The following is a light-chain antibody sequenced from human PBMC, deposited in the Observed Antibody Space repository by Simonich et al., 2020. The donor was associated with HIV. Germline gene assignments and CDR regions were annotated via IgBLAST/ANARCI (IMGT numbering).Light chain of an antibody. CDR3: QQYYSTPRT. CDR1: QSVFYSSNNKNY. V-gene: IGKV4-1*01. CDR2: WES. Sequence: DIVMTQSPDSLAVSLGERATINCKSSQSVFYSSNNKNYLTWYRQKHVQPPKLLSYWESTRDSGVPDRISGSGSGTDFTLTISSLQAEDVAVYYCQQYYSTPRTFGQGTKVEIK. J-gene: IGKJ1*01.